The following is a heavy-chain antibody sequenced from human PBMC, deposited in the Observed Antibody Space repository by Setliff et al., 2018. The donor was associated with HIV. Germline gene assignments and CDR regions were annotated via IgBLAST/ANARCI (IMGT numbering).Heavy chain of an antibody. V-gene: IGHV4-34*01. Sequence: SETLSLTCTVYGGSFSGYYWSWIRQPPGKGLEWIGEINHSGRTNYTPSLKSRVTISADTSKNQFSLKLSSVTAADTAVYYCASFFVTTVTNKDYWGQGTPVTVSS. D-gene: IGHD4-17*01. CDR2: INHSGRT. CDR1: GGSFSGYY. J-gene: IGHJ4*02. CDR3: ASFFVTTVTNKDY.